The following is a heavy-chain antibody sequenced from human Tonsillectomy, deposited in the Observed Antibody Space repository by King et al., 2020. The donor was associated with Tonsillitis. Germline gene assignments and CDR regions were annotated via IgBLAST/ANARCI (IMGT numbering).Heavy chain of an antibody. V-gene: IGHV4-39*01. D-gene: IGHD4-17*01. CDR1: GDSITSSSSS. J-gene: IGHJ6*02. CDR3: ASSDYVLYSYGMDV. Sequence: LQLQESGPGLVKPSETLSLTCTVSGDSITSSSSSWGWIRQPPGKGLEWIGTIYYSGSTYYNPSLKSRVTISVDTSKNQFSLNLSSVTAADTAVYYCASSDYVLYSYGMDVWGHGTTVTVS. CDR2: IYYSGST.